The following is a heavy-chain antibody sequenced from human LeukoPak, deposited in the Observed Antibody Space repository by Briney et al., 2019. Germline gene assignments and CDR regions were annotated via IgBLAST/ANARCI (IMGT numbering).Heavy chain of an antibody. Sequence: KSGGSLRLSCAASGFTFSSYSMNWVCQAPGKGLEWVSSISSSSSYIYYADSVKGRFTISRDNAKNSLYLQMNSLRAEDTAVYYCARAVGDYEVFDYWGQGTLVTVSS. J-gene: IGHJ4*02. CDR3: ARAVGDYEVFDY. D-gene: IGHD4-17*01. CDR1: GFTFSSYS. V-gene: IGHV3-21*01. CDR2: ISSSSSYI.